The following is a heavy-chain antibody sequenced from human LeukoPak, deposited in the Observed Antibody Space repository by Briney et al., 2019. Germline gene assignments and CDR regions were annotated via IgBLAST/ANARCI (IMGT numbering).Heavy chain of an antibody. V-gene: IGHV1-18*01. CDR3: ARDPVDTATRDAFDI. J-gene: IGHJ3*02. Sequence: ASVRVSCKASGYTFSKYGISWVRQAPGQGLEWMGWISAFNGDTNYAQNLQGRVTLTTDTSTSTAYMDLGSLRSDDTAVYYCARDPVDTATRDAFDIWGQGTMVTVSS. D-gene: IGHD5-18*01. CDR2: ISAFNGDT. CDR1: GYTFSKYG.